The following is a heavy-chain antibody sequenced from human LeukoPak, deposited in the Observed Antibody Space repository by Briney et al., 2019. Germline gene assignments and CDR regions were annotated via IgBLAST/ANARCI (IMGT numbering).Heavy chain of an antibody. CDR3: ARGALWSGYFGPHPFDY. CDR1: GSTFSSYA. J-gene: IGHJ4*02. D-gene: IGHD3-3*01. CDR2: ISYDGGNK. V-gene: IGHV3-30-3*01. Sequence: TGGSLRLSCAASGSTFSSYAMHWVRQAPGKGLEWVAVISYDGGNKYYADSVKGRFTISRDNSKNTLYLQMNSLRAEDTAVYYCARGALWSGYFGPHPFDYWGQGTLVTVSS.